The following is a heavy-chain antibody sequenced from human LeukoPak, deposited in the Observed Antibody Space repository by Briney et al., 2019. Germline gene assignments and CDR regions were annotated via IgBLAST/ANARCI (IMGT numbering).Heavy chain of an antibody. Sequence: PSGTLSLTCAVSGGSISINNWWSWVRQPPGKGLQWVGEIYHSGSTNYHPSLESRVTISVDKSKNQFSLKLTSVTAANTAVYYCGNAFDIWGQGTVVTVSS. CDR3: GNAFDI. V-gene: IGHV4-4*02. J-gene: IGHJ3*02. CDR2: IYHSGST. CDR1: GGSISINNW.